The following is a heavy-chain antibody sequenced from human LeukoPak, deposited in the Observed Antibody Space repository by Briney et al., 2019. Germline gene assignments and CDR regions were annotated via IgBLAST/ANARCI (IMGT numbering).Heavy chain of an antibody. CDR3: AKDLKDMMATYSDY. CDR2: IRYDGTNT. Sequence: PGGPLRLSCGASGFTFDDYWMSWVRQAPGKGLEWVAFIRYDGTNTYYADSVKGRFTISRDNSKNTLYLQMNSLRAEDTAVYYCAKDLKDMMATYSDYWGQGTLVTVSS. J-gene: IGHJ4*02. CDR1: GFTFDDYW. D-gene: IGHD5-12*01. V-gene: IGHV3-30*02.